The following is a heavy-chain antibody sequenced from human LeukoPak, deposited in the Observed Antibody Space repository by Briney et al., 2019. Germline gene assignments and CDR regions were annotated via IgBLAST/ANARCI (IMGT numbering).Heavy chain of an antibody. CDR3: ASYYDVDAFDI. J-gene: IGHJ3*02. D-gene: IGHD3-22*01. Sequence: PSETLSLTCTVSGGSISSSYYYWGWIRQPPGKGLEWIGTMYNSGSTDYNPSLESRVTISVDTSKNQFSLKLSSVTAADTAVYYCASYYDVDAFDIWGQGTMVTVSS. V-gene: IGHV4-39*07. CDR1: GGSISSSYYY. CDR2: MYNSGST.